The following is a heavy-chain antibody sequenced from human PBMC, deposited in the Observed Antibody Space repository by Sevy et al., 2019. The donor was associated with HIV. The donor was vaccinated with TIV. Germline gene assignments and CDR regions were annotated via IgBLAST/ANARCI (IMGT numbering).Heavy chain of an antibody. J-gene: IGHJ4*02. CDR3: ARDSRGWGTDFDY. Sequence: GGSLRLSCAASGFSFSTYSMNWVRQAPGKGLEWVSCISSSSSGIQYADSVKGRFTISRDNAKNSLYLQMNSLRDEDTAMYYCARDSRGWGTDFDYWGQGTLVTVSS. CDR1: GFSFSTYS. CDR2: ISSSSSGI. D-gene: IGHD3-10*01. V-gene: IGHV3-48*02.